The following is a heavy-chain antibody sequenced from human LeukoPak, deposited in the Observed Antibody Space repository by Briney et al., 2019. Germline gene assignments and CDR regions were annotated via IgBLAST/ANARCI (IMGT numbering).Heavy chain of an antibody. CDR1: GYSFTSYW. CDR3: ARGRDGYNDPFDY. Sequence: GESLKISCKGSGYSFTSYWIGWVRQMPGKGLEWMGIIYPGDSDTRYSPSLQGQVTISADKSISTAYLQWSSLEASDTAMYYCARGRDGYNDPFDYWGQGTLVTVSS. D-gene: IGHD5-24*01. V-gene: IGHV5-51*01. J-gene: IGHJ4*02. CDR2: IYPGDSDT.